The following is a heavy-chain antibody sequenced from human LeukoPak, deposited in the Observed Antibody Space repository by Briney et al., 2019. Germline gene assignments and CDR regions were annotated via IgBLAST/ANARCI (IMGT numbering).Heavy chain of an antibody. CDR2: IYPGDSDP. D-gene: IGHD6-13*01. V-gene: IGHV5-51*01. CDR3: VRHGLGSSWFGFDY. Sequence: GESLKISCKGSGYTFTTYWIGWVRQMPGKGLEWMGIIYPGDSDPRYSPSFQGQVTISADKSISTAYLQWTSLKASDSAMYYCVRHGLGSSWFGFDYWGQGTLVTVSS. CDR1: GYTFTTYW. J-gene: IGHJ4*02.